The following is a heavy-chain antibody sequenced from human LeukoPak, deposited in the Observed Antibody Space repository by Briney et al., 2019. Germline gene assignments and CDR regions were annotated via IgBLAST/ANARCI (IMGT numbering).Heavy chain of an antibody. D-gene: IGHD3-9*01. CDR1: GGTFSSYA. Sequence: GSSVKVSCKGSGGTFSSYAISWGRHAPGQGLEWMGRIIPIFGTANYAQKFQGRVTITTDESTSTAYMELSSLRSEDTAVYYCARASDILTGYYMDYWGQGTLVTVSS. CDR3: ARASDILTGYYMDY. V-gene: IGHV1-69*05. CDR2: IIPIFGTA. J-gene: IGHJ4*02.